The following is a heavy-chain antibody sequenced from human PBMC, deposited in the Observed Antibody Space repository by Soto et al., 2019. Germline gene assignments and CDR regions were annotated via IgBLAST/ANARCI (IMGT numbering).Heavy chain of an antibody. D-gene: IGHD1-26*01. CDR1: NGSISGFY. J-gene: IGHJ4*02. V-gene: IGHV4-59*12. CDR2: IHYSGRT. Sequence: PSETLSLTCSVSNGSISGFYWTWIRQPPGKILEWIGYIHYSGRTDYNPSLTSQATMSVDTSENQFSLNLKSITAADTAVYYCVRVGVGIGNHFDSWGRGTLVTVSS. CDR3: VRVGVGIGNHFDS.